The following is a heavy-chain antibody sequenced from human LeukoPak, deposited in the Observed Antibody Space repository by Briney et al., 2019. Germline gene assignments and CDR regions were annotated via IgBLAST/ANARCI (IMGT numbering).Heavy chain of an antibody. D-gene: IGHD4-17*01. V-gene: IGHV1-69*13. J-gene: IGHJ4*02. CDR2: IMPIFATG. Sequence: ASVKVSCKASGYTFTNFAVHWVRQAPGQGPEWIGTIMPIFATGHPAQRFQGRVTITADQSTSTAYMELSSLRSEDTAVYYCTREGAYGDYELDSWGQGTLVTVSS. CDR3: TREGAYGDYELDS. CDR1: GYTFTNFA.